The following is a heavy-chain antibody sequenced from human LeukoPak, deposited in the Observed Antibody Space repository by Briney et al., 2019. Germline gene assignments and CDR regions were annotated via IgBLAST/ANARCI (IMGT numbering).Heavy chain of an antibody. CDR2: ISAYNGNT. Sequence: ASVKVSCKASGYTFTSYGISWVRQAPGQGLEWMGWISAYNGNTNYAQKLQGRVTMTTDTSTSTAYMELRSLRSDDTAVYYCARDASGWPSYYYYYMDVWGKGTTVTISS. CDR1: GYTFTSYG. D-gene: IGHD6-19*01. J-gene: IGHJ6*03. V-gene: IGHV1-18*01. CDR3: ARDASGWPSYYYYYMDV.